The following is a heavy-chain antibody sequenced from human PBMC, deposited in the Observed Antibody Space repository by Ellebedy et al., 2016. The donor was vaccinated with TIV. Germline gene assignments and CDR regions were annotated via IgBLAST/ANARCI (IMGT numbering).Heavy chain of an antibody. CDR1: GDSIRSYY. J-gene: IGHJ4*02. CDR3: ARREGYYGSGSYYAN. V-gene: IGHV4-59*01. CDR2: IYYSGSP. D-gene: IGHD3-10*01. Sequence: MPSETLSLTCTVSGDSIRSYYWSWIRQPPGKGLEWIGYIYYSGSPNYNPSLKSRVTISIDTSKNQFSLKLSSVTAADTAVYYCARREGYYGSGSYYANWGQGTLVTVSS.